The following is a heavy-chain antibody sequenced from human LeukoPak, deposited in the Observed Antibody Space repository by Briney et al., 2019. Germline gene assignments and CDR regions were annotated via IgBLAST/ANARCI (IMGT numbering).Heavy chain of an antibody. CDR1: GYTFTSYG. CDR3: ARDASSGYYPLYYFDY. J-gene: IGHJ4*02. Sequence: ASVKVSCEASGYTFTSYGISWVRQAPGQGREWMGWISAYNGNTNYAQKLQGRVTMTTDTSTSTAYMELRSLRSDDTAVYYCARDASSGYYPLYYFDYWGQGTLVTVSS. V-gene: IGHV1-18*01. D-gene: IGHD3-22*01. CDR2: ISAYNGNT.